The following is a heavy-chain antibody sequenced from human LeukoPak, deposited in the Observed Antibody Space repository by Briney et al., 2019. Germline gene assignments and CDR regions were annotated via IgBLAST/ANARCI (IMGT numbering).Heavy chain of an antibody. J-gene: IGHJ3*02. V-gene: IGHV1-18*01. Sequence: ASVKVSCKASGYIFTSYSISWVRQAPGQGLEWMGWISAYNGDTNYVQKFQGRVTMTTDTSTSTAYMELKSLRSDDTAVYYCASEEGAPMAAANIWGLGTKVTVSS. CDR3: ASEEGAPMAAANI. CDR1: GYIFTSYS. D-gene: IGHD6-13*01. CDR2: ISAYNGDT.